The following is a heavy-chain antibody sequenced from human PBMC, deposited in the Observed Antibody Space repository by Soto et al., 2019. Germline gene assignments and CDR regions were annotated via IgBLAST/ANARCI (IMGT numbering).Heavy chain of an antibody. CDR3: ARDRGRSCIGGICPFDY. V-gene: IGHV1-18*01. Sequence: RASVKVSCKASGYSFTIYGITWVRQAPGQGLEWMGWISTYDGNTNYAQNFQGRVSMARDTSTSTAYMELRSLRSDDTAVYYCARDRGRSCIGGICPFDYWGQGTLVTVSS. J-gene: IGHJ4*02. CDR1: GYSFTIYG. CDR2: ISTYDGNT. D-gene: IGHD2-15*01.